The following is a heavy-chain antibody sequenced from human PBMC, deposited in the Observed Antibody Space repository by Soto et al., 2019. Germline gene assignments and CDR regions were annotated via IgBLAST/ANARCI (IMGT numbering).Heavy chain of an antibody. J-gene: IGHJ3*01. CDR2: ISAYNGNT. Sequence: QVQLVQSGAEVKKPGASVKVSCKASGYTFTSYGISWVRQAPGQGLEWMGWISAYNGNTNYAQKLQGRVTMTTDTSTRTAYMELRSLRSDDTAVYYCARDGDRVGATTLGAMNAFELWGQGTMVTVSS. CDR3: ARDGDRVGATTLGAMNAFEL. CDR1: GYTFTSYG. D-gene: IGHD1-26*01. V-gene: IGHV1-18*01.